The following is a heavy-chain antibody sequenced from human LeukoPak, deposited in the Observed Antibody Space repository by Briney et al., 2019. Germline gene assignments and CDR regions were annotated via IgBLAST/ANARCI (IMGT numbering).Heavy chain of an antibody. CDR3: ARRRWPDYLDY. CDR2: IKQDGSEK. Sequence: GGSLRLSCAASGFTFSSYWMSWVRQAPGKGLEWVANIKQDGSEKYYVDTVKGRFTISRDNAKNSQYLQMNSLRAEDTAVYYCARRRWPDYLDYWGQGTLVTVSS. V-gene: IGHV3-7*01. D-gene: IGHD6-13*01. J-gene: IGHJ4*02. CDR1: GFTFSSYW.